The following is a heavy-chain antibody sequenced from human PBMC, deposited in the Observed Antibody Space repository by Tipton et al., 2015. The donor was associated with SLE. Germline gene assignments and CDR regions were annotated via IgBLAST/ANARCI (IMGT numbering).Heavy chain of an antibody. Sequence: QSGAEVKKPGASVTVSCKASGYTFNTYGINWVRQAPGQGLEWMGGITPIFGTTNYAQEFQGRVTITADESTNSVFMELTSLKSEDTAVYYCARSPGIVVVEAAEGWFDPWGQGTLVTVSS. V-gene: IGHV1-69*13. J-gene: IGHJ5*02. CDR2: ITPIFGTT. CDR3: ARSPGIVVVEAAEGWFDP. D-gene: IGHD2-15*01. CDR1: GYTFNTYG.